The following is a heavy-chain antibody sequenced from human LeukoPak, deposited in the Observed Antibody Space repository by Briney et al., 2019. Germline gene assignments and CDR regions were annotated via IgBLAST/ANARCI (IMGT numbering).Heavy chain of an antibody. V-gene: IGHV3-48*01. Sequence: PGGSLRLSCAASGFTFSSYSMNWVRQAPGKGLEWVSYISSSSSTIYYADSVKGRFTISRDNAKNSLYLQMNSLRAEDTAVYYCARTRGASFDYWGQGTLVTVSS. CDR3: ARTRGASFDY. D-gene: IGHD3-10*01. CDR2: ISSSSSTI. J-gene: IGHJ4*02. CDR1: GFTFSSYS.